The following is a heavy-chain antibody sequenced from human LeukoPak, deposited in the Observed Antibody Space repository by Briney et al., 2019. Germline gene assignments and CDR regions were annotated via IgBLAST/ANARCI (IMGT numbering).Heavy chain of an antibody. V-gene: IGHV4-59*01. CDR1: GGSISSYY. CDR2: IYYSGST. D-gene: IGHD1-26*01. Sequence: SETLSLTCTVSGGSISSYYWSWIRQPPGKGLEWIGYIYYSGSTNYNPSLKSRVTISVDTSKNQFSLKLSSVTAADTAVYYCARGGGSYSRLVPDFDYWGQGTLVTVSS. J-gene: IGHJ4*02. CDR3: ARGGGSYSRLVPDFDY.